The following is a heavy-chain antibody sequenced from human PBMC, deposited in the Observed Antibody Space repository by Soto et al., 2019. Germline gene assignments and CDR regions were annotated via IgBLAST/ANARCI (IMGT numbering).Heavy chain of an antibody. J-gene: IGHJ3*02. Sequence: QITLKWSGPTLVKPTQTLTLTCSLSGISLSTSGVGLGWIRQPPGKALEWLALIYWNDDKHYSPSLKSRLTITKDTSKNQAVLTMTNMDPVDTATYFCARGLASLPVFAFDIWGQGTMVTVSS. D-gene: IGHD6-6*01. CDR1: GISLSTSGVG. V-gene: IGHV2-5*01. CDR2: IYWNDDK. CDR3: ARGLASLPVFAFDI.